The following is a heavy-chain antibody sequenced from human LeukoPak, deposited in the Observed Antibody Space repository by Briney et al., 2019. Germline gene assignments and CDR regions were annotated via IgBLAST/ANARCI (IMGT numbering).Heavy chain of an antibody. CDR3: ARAPHLYGSGSYARDAFDI. V-gene: IGHV4-4*07. J-gene: IGHJ3*02. Sequence: PSETLSLTCTVSGGSISSYYWSWIRQPAGKGLEWIGRIYTSGSTNYNPSLKSRVTMSVDTSKNQFSLKLSSVTAADTAVYYCARAPHLYGSGSYARDAFDIWGQGTKVTVSS. CDR1: GGSISSYY. D-gene: IGHD3-10*01. CDR2: IYTSGST.